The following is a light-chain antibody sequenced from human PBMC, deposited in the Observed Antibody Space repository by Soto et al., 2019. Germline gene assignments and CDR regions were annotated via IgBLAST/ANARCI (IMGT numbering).Light chain of an antibody. J-gene: IGKJ2*01. CDR1: QSVSSSY. V-gene: IGKV3-20*01. CDR2: GAS. CDR3: QQYGRSPRVYT. Sequence: EVVLTQSPGTLSLSPGERATLSCRAGQSVSSSYLAWYQQKPGQAHRLLIYGASSRATGIPDRFSGSGSGTDFTLTISRLAPYDVAVYYCQQYGRSPRVYTFHQETKLEIK.